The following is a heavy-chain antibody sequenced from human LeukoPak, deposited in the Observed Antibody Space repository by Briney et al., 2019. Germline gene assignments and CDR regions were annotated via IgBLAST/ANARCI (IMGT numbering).Heavy chain of an antibody. Sequence: GGSLRLSCAAPGFNISTYAMHWVRQAPGKRLEWVAVISYDGSNKYYADSVKGQFTISRANSKNSLYLHMNSLRAEDTAVYYCARDADTAMVIGYYFDYWGQGTLVTVSS. CDR2: ISYDGSNK. CDR3: ARDADTAMVIGYYFDY. J-gene: IGHJ4*02. CDR1: GFNISTYA. D-gene: IGHD5-18*01. V-gene: IGHV3-30-3*01.